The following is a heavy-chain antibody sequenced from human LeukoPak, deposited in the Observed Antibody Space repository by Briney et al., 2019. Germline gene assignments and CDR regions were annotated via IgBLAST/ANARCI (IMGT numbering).Heavy chain of an antibody. CDR1: GFIFSSYE. V-gene: IGHV3-48*03. J-gene: IGHJ4*02. D-gene: IGHD6-13*01. CDR2: ISSSGSTI. Sequence: GRSLRLSRAASGFIFSSYEMNWVRQAPGKGLEWVSYISSSGSTIYYADSVKGRFTISRDNAKNSLYLQMNSLRAEDTAVYYCARDGTYSSSWPFDYWGQGTLVTVSS. CDR3: ARDGTYSSSWPFDY.